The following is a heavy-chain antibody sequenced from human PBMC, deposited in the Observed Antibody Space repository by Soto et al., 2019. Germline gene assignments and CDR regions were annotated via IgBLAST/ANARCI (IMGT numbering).Heavy chain of an antibody. Sequence: QVQLVQSGAEVKKPGASVKVSCKASGYTFTSYGISWVRQAPGQGLEWMGWVNAYNGNTNYAQKFQGRVTMTTDTSTTPAYMELRSLRSDDSAVYYCAREAVSGRTGFDYWGQGTLVTVSS. CDR1: GYTFTSYG. V-gene: IGHV1-18*01. J-gene: IGHJ4*02. CDR3: AREAVSGRTGFDY. D-gene: IGHD6-19*01. CDR2: VNAYNGNT.